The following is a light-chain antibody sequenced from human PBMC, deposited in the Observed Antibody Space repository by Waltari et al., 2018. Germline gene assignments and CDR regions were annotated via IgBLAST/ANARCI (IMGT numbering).Light chain of an antibody. J-gene: IGKJ4*01. V-gene: IGKV3D-15*01. CDR1: QSVSSN. Sequence: EIVMTQSPATLSLSPGDRATLSCRASQSVSSNLAWYQQKPGQAPRLLISGTSSRATGIPDRFSGSGAGTEFTLTISSLEPEDVAVYYCQQNSNWPLTFGGGTKVEIK. CDR2: GTS. CDR3: QQNSNWPLT.